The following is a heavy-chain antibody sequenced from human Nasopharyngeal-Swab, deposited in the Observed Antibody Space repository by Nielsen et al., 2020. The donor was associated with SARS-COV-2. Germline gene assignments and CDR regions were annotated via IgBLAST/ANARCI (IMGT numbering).Heavy chain of an antibody. CDR1: GFTFTSSA. CDR3: AFRWWRSSWYGDY. Sequence: SVKVSCKASGFTFTSSAVQWVRQARGQRLEWIGWIVVGSGNTNYAQKFQERVTITRDMSTSTAYMELSSLRSEDTVVYYCAFRWWRSSWYGDYWGQGTLVTVSS. CDR2: IVVGSGNT. D-gene: IGHD6-13*01. J-gene: IGHJ4*02. V-gene: IGHV1-58*01.